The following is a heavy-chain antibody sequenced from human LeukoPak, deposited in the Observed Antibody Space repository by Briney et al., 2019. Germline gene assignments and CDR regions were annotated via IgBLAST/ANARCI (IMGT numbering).Heavy chain of an antibody. D-gene: IGHD3-16*01. CDR1: EFIFTNAW. J-gene: IGHJ4*02. CDR2: IKSKTDGETT. Sequence: GGSLRLSCAASEFIFTNAWMSWVRQAPGKGLEWVGHIKSKTDGETTDYAAPVKGRFTISRDDSKNTLYLQMNSLKTEDTAVYYCTTRPWGFDYWGQGTLVTVSS. CDR3: TTRPWGFDY. V-gene: IGHV3-15*01.